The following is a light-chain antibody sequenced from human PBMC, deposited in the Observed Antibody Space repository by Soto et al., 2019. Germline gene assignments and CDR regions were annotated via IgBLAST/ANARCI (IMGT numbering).Light chain of an antibody. CDR3: QQRDSSLSVT. CDR2: ATS. J-gene: IGKJ4*01. Sequence: DIQLTQSPSFLSASVGDRVTITCRASQGSSHYVAWYEQMPGKAPTLLLYATSTLQSGIPPRFRGSGSGSEYSLTITSLQPEDFATYYCQQRDSSLSVTFGGGTKVQI. V-gene: IGKV1-9*01. CDR1: QGSSHY.